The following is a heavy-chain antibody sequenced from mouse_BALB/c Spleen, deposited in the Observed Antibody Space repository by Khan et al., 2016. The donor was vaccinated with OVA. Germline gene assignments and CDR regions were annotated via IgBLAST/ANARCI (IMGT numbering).Heavy chain of an antibody. Sequence: QVQLQQSGAELVRPGASVKLSCKASGYTFTSYWMHWVKQRPGQGLEWIGMIDPSDSDTHYNQMFKDKATLTVDKSSSTAYMQLSSLTSEDSAVLDCERGEGKCIDWYFYVWGGEGTVTVSS. V-gene: IGHV1-52*01. J-gene: IGHJ1*01. CDR1: GYTFTSYW. CDR3: ERGEGKCIDWYFYV. CDR2: IDPSDSDT. D-gene: IGHD1-3*01.